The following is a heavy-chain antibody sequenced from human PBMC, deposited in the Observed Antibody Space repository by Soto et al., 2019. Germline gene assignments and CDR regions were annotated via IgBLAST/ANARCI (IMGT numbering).Heavy chain of an antibody. Sequence: PGGSLRLSWAGSEFTLSSYAMSWVRPAPGKGLEWVSAISGSGGSTYYADSVKGRFTISRDNSKNTLYLQMNSLRAEDTAVYYCAKYRGSAPRYYYGMDGWGQGTTVTVSS. CDR2: ISGSGGST. CDR1: EFTLSSYA. CDR3: AKYRGSAPRYYYGMDG. J-gene: IGHJ6*01. D-gene: IGHD3-10*01. V-gene: IGHV3-23*01.